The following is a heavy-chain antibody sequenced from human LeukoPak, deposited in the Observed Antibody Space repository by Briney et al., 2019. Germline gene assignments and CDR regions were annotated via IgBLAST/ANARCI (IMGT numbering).Heavy chain of an antibody. D-gene: IGHD6-13*01. CDR2: ISSSSSYI. Sequence: GGSLRLSCAASGLTFSSYSMNWVRQAPGKGLEWVSSISSSSSYIYYADSVKGRFTISRDNAKNSLYLQMNSLRAEDTAVYYCARAGSSSLCYWGQGTLVTVSS. CDR3: ARAGSSSLCY. CDR1: GLTFSSYS. J-gene: IGHJ4*02. V-gene: IGHV3-21*01.